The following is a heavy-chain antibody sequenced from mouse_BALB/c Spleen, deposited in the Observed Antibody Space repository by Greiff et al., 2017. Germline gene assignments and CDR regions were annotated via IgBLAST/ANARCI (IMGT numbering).Heavy chain of an antibody. Sequence: VQLVESGPGLVQPSQSLSITCTVSGFSLTSYGVHWVRQSPGKGLEWLGVIWSGGSTDYNADFISRLSISKDNSKSQVFFKMNSLQANDTAIYYYARTYYGNWAMDYWGQGTSVTVSS. CDR2: IWSGGST. V-gene: IGHV2-2*02. J-gene: IGHJ4*01. CDR1: GFSLTSYG. D-gene: IGHD2-10*01. CDR3: ARTYYGNWAMDY.